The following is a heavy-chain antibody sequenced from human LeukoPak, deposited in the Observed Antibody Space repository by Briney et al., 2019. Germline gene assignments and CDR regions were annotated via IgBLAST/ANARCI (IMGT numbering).Heavy chain of an antibody. J-gene: IGHJ4*02. Sequence: GGSLRLSCAASGFTFSSYSMNWVRQAPGKGLEWASYISSSSSTIYYADSVKGRFTISRDNAKNSLYLQMNSLRAEDTAVYYCARAKGYYDFWSGYYEFDYWGQGTLVTVSS. CDR3: ARAKGYYDFWSGYYEFDY. D-gene: IGHD3-3*01. V-gene: IGHV3-48*01. CDR2: ISSSSSTI. CDR1: GFTFSSYS.